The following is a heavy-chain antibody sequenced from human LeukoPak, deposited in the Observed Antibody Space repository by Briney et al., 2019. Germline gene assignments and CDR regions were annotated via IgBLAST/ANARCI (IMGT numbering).Heavy chain of an antibody. J-gene: IGHJ4*02. CDR1: GFTFSSYA. CDR3: AKHYYDSRGYYY. CDR2: ISGSGGST. Sequence: PGGSLRLSCAASGFTFSSYAMSWVRQAPGKGLEWVSAISGSGGSTYHADSVKGRFTISRDNSKNTPYLQMNSLRAEDTAVYYCAKHYYDSRGYYYWGQGTLVTVSS. D-gene: IGHD3-22*01. V-gene: IGHV3-23*01.